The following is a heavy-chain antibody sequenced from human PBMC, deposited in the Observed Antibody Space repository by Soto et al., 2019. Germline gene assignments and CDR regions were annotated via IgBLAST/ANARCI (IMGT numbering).Heavy chain of an antibody. CDR2: IYYSGST. CDR3: ATKSRGWYGLYDY. CDR1: GGSISSGDYY. D-gene: IGHD6-19*01. J-gene: IGHJ4*02. V-gene: IGHV4-30-4*01. Sequence: SETRSLTCTVSGGSISSGDYYWSWIRQPPGKGLEWIGYIYYSGSTYYNPSLKSRVTISVDTSKNQFSLKLSSVTAADTAVYYCATKSRGWYGLYDYWGQGTQVTVSS.